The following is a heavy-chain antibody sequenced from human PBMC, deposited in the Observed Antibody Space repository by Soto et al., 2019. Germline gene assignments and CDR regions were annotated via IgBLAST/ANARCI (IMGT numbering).Heavy chain of an antibody. CDR2: IYTAGGT. V-gene: IGHV3-53*01. J-gene: IGHJ5*02. D-gene: IGHD2-2*01. Sequence: GGSLRLSCAASGFTVSNTYMTWVRQPPGKGLECVSVIYTAGGTNYADSVKGRFIISRDNSKNTLYLQMNSLRAEDTAVYYCARALPVAKGGFDPWGQGTLVTVSS. CDR3: ARALPVAKGGFDP. CDR1: GFTVSNTY.